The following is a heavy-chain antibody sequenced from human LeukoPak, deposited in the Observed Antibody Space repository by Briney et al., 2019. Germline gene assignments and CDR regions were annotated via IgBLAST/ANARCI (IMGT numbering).Heavy chain of an antibody. D-gene: IGHD6-19*01. Sequence: GGSLRLSCAASGFTFDDYGMSWVRQAPGKGLEWVSGINWNGGSTGYADSVKGRFTISRGNAKNSLYLQMNSLRAEDTALYYCARDLVAGTTTGAFDIWGQGTMVTVSS. CDR1: GFTFDDYG. CDR2: INWNGGST. CDR3: ARDLVAGTTTGAFDI. V-gene: IGHV3-20*04. J-gene: IGHJ3*02.